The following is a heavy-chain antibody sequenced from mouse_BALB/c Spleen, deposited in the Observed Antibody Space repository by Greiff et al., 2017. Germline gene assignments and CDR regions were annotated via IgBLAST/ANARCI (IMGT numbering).Heavy chain of an antibody. Sequence: EVHLVESGGGLVQPGGSMKLSCVASGFTFSNYWMNWVRQTPEKGLEWVAEIRLKSNNYATHYAESVKGRFTISRDDSKSSVYLQMNNLRAEDTGIYYCTRRGYYAMDYWGQGTSVTVSS. CDR1: GFTFSNYW. J-gene: IGHJ4*01. CDR2: IRLKSNNYAT. CDR3: TRRGYYAMDY. V-gene: IGHV6-6*02.